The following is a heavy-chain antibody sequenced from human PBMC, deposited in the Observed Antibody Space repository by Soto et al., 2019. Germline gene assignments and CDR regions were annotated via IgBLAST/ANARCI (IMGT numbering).Heavy chain of an antibody. CDR2: IVDGNDNT. CDR3: AADDMTTLI. CDR1: GFTFPSSA. J-gene: IGHJ4*02. Sequence: QMHLVQSGPEVKKPGTSVKVSCKASGFTFPSSAVQWVRQARGQRLEWIGWIVDGNDNTDSAQKFQERVTFTRDMSTSTVYMELSSLKSEDTAVYYCAADDMTTLIWGQGTLVTVSS. V-gene: IGHV1-58*01. D-gene: IGHD1-1*01.